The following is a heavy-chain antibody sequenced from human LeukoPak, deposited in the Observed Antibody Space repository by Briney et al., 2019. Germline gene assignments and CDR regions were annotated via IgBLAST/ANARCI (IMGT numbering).Heavy chain of an antibody. CDR2: INHSGST. CDR1: GGSFSGYY. CDR3: ARTPIAAAGPDFDY. Sequence: PSETLSLTCAVYGGSFSGYYWSWIRQPPGKGLEWIGEINHSGSTNYNPSLKSRVTISVDTSKDQFSLKLSSVTAADTAVYYCARTPIAAAGPDFDYWGQGTLVTVSS. D-gene: IGHD6-13*01. J-gene: IGHJ4*02. V-gene: IGHV4-34*01.